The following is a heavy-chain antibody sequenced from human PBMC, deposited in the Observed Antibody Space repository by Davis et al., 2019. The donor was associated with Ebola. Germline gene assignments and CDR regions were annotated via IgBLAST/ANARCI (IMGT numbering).Heavy chain of an antibody. CDR2: IYPGDSDT. Sequence: GESLKTPCKGSGYSFTSYWIGWVRQMPGKGLEWMGIIYPGDSDTRYSPSFQGQVTISADKSISTAYLQWSSLKASDTAMYYCARTAFWSGYPYYFDYWGQGTLVTVSS. V-gene: IGHV5-51*01. CDR3: ARTAFWSGYPYYFDY. D-gene: IGHD3-3*01. J-gene: IGHJ4*02. CDR1: GYSFTSYW.